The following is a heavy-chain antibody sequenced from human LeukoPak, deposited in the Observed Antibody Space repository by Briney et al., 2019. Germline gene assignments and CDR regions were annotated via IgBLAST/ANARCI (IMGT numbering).Heavy chain of an antibody. CDR3: ATDSGHAFSF. CDR1: GFTFNTAW. Sequence: GGSLRLSCAASGFTFNTAWMHWVRQAPGKGLVWVSRIYSDGSDKTYADSVKGRFTISRDNAKNKLYLQMNSLRAEDSAVYYCATDSGHAFSFWGQGAKVTVSS. CDR2: IYSDGSDK. D-gene: IGHD3-10*01. V-gene: IGHV3-74*01. J-gene: IGHJ3*01.